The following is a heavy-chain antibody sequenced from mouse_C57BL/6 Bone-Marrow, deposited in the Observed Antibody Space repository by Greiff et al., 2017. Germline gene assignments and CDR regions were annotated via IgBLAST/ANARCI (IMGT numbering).Heavy chain of an antibody. J-gene: IGHJ3*01. Sequence: QVQLQQPGAELVKPGASVKLSCKASGYTFTSYWMQWVKQRPGQGLEWIGEIDPSDSYTNYNQKFKGKATLTVETSSSTAYMQLSSLTSEDAAVYYCARDGYFGFAYWGQGTLVTVSA. V-gene: IGHV1-50*01. CDR1: GYTFTSYW. D-gene: IGHD2-3*01. CDR3: ARDGYFGFAY. CDR2: IDPSDSYT.